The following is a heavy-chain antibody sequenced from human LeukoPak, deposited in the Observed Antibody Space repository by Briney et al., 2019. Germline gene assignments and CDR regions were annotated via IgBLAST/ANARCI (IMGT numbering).Heavy chain of an antibody. CDR1: GFTFNNYA. Sequence: GGSLRLSCAASGFTFNNYAMNWVRQAPGKGLEWVSTISGSGGDTYYADSVKGRFTISRENSKNTLYLQMNSLRAEDTAVYYCAKVEQWLAYYYYYGMDVWGQGTTVTVSS. CDR3: AKVEQWLAYYYYYGMDV. J-gene: IGHJ6*02. D-gene: IGHD6-19*01. CDR2: ISGSGGDT. V-gene: IGHV3-23*01.